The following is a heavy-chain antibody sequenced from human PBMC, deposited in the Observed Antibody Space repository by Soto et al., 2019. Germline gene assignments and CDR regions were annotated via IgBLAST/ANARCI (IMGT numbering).Heavy chain of an antibody. CDR1: GYTFTSYG. CDR2: LNAANGDT. CDR3: VRRHVSATGIDWFDP. J-gene: IGHJ5*02. V-gene: IGHV1-3*01. D-gene: IGHD6-13*01. Sequence: AASVKVSCKASGYTFTSYGIHWVRQAPGQRLEWMGWLNAANGDTKYSPKFQGRVTITRDTSASTAYMELSSLRSEDTAVYYCVRRHVSATGIDWFDPWGQGTLVTVSS.